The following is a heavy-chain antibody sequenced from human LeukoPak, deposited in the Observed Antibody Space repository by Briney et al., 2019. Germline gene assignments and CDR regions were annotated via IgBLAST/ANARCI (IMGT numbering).Heavy chain of an antibody. CDR3: VRILDGF. D-gene: IGHD6-25*01. CDR2: ITSSDAHI. Sequence: GGSLRLSRAASGFTFSTFAMSWVRPAPGKGLVCVTIITSSDAHIYYPASVTGRSTISRDNSKSMLFLQMPSLRAEYTALYYCVRILDGFWGRGTLVTVSS. J-gene: IGHJ4*02. V-gene: IGHV3-23*01. CDR1: GFTFSTFA.